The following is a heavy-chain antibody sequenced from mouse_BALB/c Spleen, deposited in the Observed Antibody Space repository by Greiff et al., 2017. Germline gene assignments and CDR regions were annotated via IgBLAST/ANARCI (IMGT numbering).Heavy chain of an antibody. Sequence: VQLQQSGAELVKPGASVKLSCTASGFNIKDTYMHWVKQRPEQGLEWIGRIDPANGNTKYDPKFQGKATITADTSSNTAYLQLSSLTSEDTAVYYCARSGWDATWFAYWGQGTLVTVSA. CDR2: IDPANGNT. D-gene: IGHD4-1*01. CDR3: ARSGWDATWFAY. J-gene: IGHJ3*01. V-gene: IGHV14-3*02. CDR1: GFNIKDTY.